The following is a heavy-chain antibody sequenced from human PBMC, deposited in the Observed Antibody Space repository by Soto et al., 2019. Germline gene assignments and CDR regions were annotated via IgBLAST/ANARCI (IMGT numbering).Heavy chain of an antibody. J-gene: IGHJ4*02. D-gene: IGHD5-12*01. V-gene: IGHV1-18*01. Sequence: QVQLVQSGAEVKMPGASVKVSCKATGYTFTSYGINWLRQAPGEGLEWMGWISAYNGNTHYAQKLQGRVTMTTDTSTSTAYMELRSLRSDDTAVYYCARVQSGYDFAYWGQGTLVTVSS. CDR2: ISAYNGNT. CDR3: ARVQSGYDFAY. CDR1: GYTFTSYG.